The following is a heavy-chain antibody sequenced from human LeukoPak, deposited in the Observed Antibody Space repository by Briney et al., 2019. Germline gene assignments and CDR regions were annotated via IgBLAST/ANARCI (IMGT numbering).Heavy chain of an antibody. CDR1: GYSISSGYY. J-gene: IGHJ5*02. V-gene: IGHV4-38-2*02. CDR2: LYHSGST. D-gene: IGHD2-2*02. Sequence: PSETLSLTCIVSGYSISSGYYWGWIRQPPGKGLEWIGNLYHSGSTYYNPSLRSRATISRDTSKNQFSLSLSSVTAADTAVYYCARECSSTTCYTRSFDPWGQGTLVTVSS. CDR3: ARECSSTTCYTRSFDP.